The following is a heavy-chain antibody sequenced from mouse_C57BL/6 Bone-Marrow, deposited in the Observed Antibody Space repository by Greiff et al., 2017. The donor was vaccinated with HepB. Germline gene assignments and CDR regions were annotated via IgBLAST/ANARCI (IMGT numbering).Heavy chain of an antibody. D-gene: IGHD2-4*01. CDR3: ARLGLRRFDY. CDR2: ISSGSSTI. CDR1: GFTFSDYG. J-gene: IGHJ2*01. V-gene: IGHV5-17*01. Sequence: EVQLVESGGGLVKPGGSLKLSCAASGFTFSDYGMHWVRQAPEKGLEWVAYISSGSSTIYYADTVKGRFPISRDNAKNTLFLQMTSLGSEDTAMYYCARLGLRRFDYWGQGTTLTVSS.